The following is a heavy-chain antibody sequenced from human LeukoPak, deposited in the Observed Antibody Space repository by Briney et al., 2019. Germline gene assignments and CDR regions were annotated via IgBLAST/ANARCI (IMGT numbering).Heavy chain of an antibody. D-gene: IGHD3-10*01. J-gene: IGHJ4*02. CDR2: IKSKTDDPTT. V-gene: IGHV3-15*01. Sequence: GGSLRLSCAASGFTFSNAWRRWVGQGPGKGGEGGGRIKSKTDDPTTDYAAPVKGRSTISRDDSKNTLYLQMNSLKPEDTAPYYCTTDEVPGYYGSGSLPFDYWGQGTLVTVSS. CDR1: GFTFSNAW. CDR3: TTDEVPGYYGSGSLPFDY.